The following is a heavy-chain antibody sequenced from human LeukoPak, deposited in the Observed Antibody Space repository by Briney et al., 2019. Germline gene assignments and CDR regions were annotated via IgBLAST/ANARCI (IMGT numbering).Heavy chain of an antibody. Sequence: SVTLSLTCTVSGGSFSGYFWTWIRQPAGKELEWIGRVYTSGTTYYNPSLESRVTISLDTFNNQFSLRVTSVTAADTAIYYCARGTEKTRISGYYSFDHWGRGLLVTVSS. D-gene: IGHD5-12*01. V-gene: IGHV4-4*07. CDR3: ARGTEKTRISGYYSFDH. CDR1: GGSFSGYF. CDR2: VYTSGTT. J-gene: IGHJ4*02.